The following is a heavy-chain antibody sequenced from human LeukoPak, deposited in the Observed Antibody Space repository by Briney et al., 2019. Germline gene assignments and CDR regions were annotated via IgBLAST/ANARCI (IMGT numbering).Heavy chain of an antibody. D-gene: IGHD6-19*01. CDR3: AKNLITVAALSPFDY. Sequence: GESLKISCKASGHTFTNNWIAWVRQMPGKGLEWMGIIYPNASYIDYNPAFQGQVTISADKSIDTAYLQWSSLKASDTATYYCAKNLITVAALSPFDYWGQGSLVTVSS. CDR1: GHTFTNNW. V-gene: IGHV5-51*01. CDR2: IYPNASYI. J-gene: IGHJ4*02.